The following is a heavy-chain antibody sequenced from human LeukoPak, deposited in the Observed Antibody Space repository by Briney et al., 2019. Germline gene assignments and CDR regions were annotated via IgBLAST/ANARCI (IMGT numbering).Heavy chain of an antibody. Sequence: GGSLRLSCAASRFIFSDYYMTWIRQAPGKGLEFISFISSSGSYTNSADSVKGRFTISRDNAKNSLYLQMNSLRAEDTAVYYCARVYGVLGSRDQQLMHWGQGTLVTVSS. CDR1: RFIFSDYY. V-gene: IGHV3-11*06. J-gene: IGHJ4*02. CDR3: ARVYGVLGSRDQQLMH. D-gene: IGHD6-13*01. CDR2: ISSSGSYT.